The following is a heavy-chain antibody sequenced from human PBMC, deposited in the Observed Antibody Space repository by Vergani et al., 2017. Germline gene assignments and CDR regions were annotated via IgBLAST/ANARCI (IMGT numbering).Heavy chain of an antibody. CDR1: ESSFISNE. D-gene: IGHD3-22*01. CDR2: INPIDSKI. J-gene: IGHJ5*02. CDR3: ARVGWSYYDSSGYYYAPGGWFDP. Sequence: EVMLVQSGAEVKKPGESLKISCKYSESSFISNEIAWVRQMSGKGLQWMGNINPIDSKIAYSPSFQGQAIMSLDKSITTAYLQWRSLKASDTAIYYCARVGWSYYDSSGYYYAPGGWFDPWGQGTLVTVSS. V-gene: IGHV5-51*03.